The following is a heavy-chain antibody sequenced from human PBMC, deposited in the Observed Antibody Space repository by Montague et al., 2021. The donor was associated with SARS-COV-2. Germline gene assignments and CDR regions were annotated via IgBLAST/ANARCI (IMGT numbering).Heavy chain of an antibody. Sequence: TLSLTCTVSGGSISSGGYYWSWIRQHPGKGLEWIGYIYYSGSTYYNPSLKSRVTISVDTSKNQFSLKLSFVTAADTAVYYCARAQSSWLGVINAFDNWGQGTMVAVSS. V-gene: IGHV4-31*03. J-gene: IGHJ3*02. CDR3: ARAQSSWLGVINAFDN. D-gene: IGHD3-10*01. CDR1: GGSISSGGYY. CDR2: IYYSGST.